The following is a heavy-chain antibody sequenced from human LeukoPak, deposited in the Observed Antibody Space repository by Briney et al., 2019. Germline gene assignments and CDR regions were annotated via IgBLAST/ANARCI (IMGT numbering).Heavy chain of an antibody. CDR1: GFTFSSYA. Sequence: QPGGSLRLSCAASGFTFSSYAMSWVRQAPGKGLEWVSVISSSGGSTDYADSVKGRFTISRDKYKNTVYLQMNSLRAEDSAVYYCATNPPLMGPNEMATVYYFDYWGQGTLVTVSS. CDR3: ATNPPLMGPNEMATVYYFDY. V-gene: IGHV3-23*01. CDR2: ISSSGGST. D-gene: IGHD5-24*01. J-gene: IGHJ4*02.